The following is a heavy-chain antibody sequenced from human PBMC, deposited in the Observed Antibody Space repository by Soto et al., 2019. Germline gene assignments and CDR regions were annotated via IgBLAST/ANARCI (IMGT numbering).Heavy chain of an antibody. J-gene: IGHJ5*01. CDR3: ARHDFSNYENNWFES. Sequence: SETLSLTCSVSGDSLSSSSYFWGWVRQPPGKSLERIGTFFYNADTYYNPSLRSRVPISMDTSRNQFSLNLRSVAAADTFFYYCARHDFSNYENNWFESWGQGTLVTVSS. V-gene: IGHV4-39*01. D-gene: IGHD4-4*01. CDR1: GDSLSSSSYF. CDR2: FFYNADT.